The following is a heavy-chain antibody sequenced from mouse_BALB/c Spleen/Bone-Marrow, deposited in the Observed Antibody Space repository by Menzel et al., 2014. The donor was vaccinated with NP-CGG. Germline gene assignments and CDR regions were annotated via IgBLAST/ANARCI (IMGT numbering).Heavy chain of an antibody. Sequence: QVQLQQSGPGLVQPSQSLSITYTVSGFSLTQYTIYWIRQSPGKGLEWLGVVWTGGSTDYNATFISRLTITKDNSKSQVFFKMTSLEPTDTAIYYCAGNSDHYSLDYWGRGTSVTVSS. CDR1: GFSLTQYT. J-gene: IGHJ4*01. V-gene: IGHV2-2*02. CDR3: AGNSDHYSLDY. D-gene: IGHD2-12*01. CDR2: VWTGGST.